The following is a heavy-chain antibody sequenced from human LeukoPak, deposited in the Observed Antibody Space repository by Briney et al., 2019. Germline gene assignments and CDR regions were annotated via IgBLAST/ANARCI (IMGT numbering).Heavy chain of an antibody. CDR1: GYTFTSYD. CDR2: MNPNSGNT. Sequence: ASVKVSCKASGYTFTSYDINWVRQATGQGLERMGRMNPNSGNTGYAQKFQGRVTITTDESTSTAYMELSSLRSEDTAVYYCARAPRGSGSYVAFDYWGQGTLVTVSS. V-gene: IGHV1-8*01. CDR3: ARAPRGSGSYVAFDY. J-gene: IGHJ4*02. D-gene: IGHD1-26*01.